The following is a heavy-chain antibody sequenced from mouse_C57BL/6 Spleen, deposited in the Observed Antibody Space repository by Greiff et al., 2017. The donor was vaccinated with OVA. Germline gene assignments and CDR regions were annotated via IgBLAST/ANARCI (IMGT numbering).Heavy chain of an antibody. J-gene: IGHJ2*01. CDR3: ARGGLTGTGDY. CDR2: IYPGDGDT. V-gene: IGHV1-80*01. CDR1: GYAFSSYW. Sequence: QVQLQQSGAELVKPGASVKISCKASGYAFSSYWMNWVKQRPGKGLEWIGQIYPGDGDTNYNGKFKGKATLTADKSSSTAYMQLSSLTSEDAAVYFCARGGLTGTGDYWGQGTTLTVSS. D-gene: IGHD4-1*01.